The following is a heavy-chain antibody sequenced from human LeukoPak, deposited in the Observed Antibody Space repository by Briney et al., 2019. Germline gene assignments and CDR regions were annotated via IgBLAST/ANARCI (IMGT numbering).Heavy chain of an antibody. V-gene: IGHV3-23*01. Sequence: TGGSLRLSCAASGFTFSSYAMRWVRQAPGKGLEWVSAISGSGGSTYYADSVKGRFTISRDNSKNTLYLQMNSLRAEDTAVYYCARRKIAAAALDYWGQGTLVTVSS. D-gene: IGHD6-13*01. CDR3: ARRKIAAAALDY. CDR2: ISGSGGST. CDR1: GFTFSSYA. J-gene: IGHJ4*02.